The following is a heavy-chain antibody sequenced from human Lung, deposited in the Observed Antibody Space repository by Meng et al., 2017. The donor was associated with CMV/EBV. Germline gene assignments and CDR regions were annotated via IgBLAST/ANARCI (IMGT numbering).Heavy chain of an antibody. CDR3: ARATLYCSGGSCYTNWFDP. J-gene: IGHJ5*02. CDR1: SCSVYY. V-gene: IGHV4-34*01. Sequence: SCSVYYWSWIRQPPGKGLEWIGEINHNGSTNYNPSLKSRVTISVDTSKNQFSLKLSSVTAADTAVYYCARATLYCSGGSCYTNWFDPWGQGTLVTVSS. CDR2: INHNGST. D-gene: IGHD2-15*01.